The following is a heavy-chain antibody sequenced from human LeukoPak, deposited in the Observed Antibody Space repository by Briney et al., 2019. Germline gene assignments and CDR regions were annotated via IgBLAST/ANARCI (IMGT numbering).Heavy chain of an antibody. V-gene: IGHV3-30*18. CDR3: AKDGSYYDSSGYYYDAFDI. J-gene: IGHJ3*02. CDR2: ISYDGSNK. D-gene: IGHD3-22*01. Sequence: GGSLRLSCAASGFTFSSYGMHCVRQAPGKGLEWVAVISYDGSNKYYAGSVKGRFTISRDNSKNTLYLQMNSLRAEDTAVYYCAKDGSYYDSSGYYYDAFDIWGQGTMVTVSS. CDR1: GFTFSSYG.